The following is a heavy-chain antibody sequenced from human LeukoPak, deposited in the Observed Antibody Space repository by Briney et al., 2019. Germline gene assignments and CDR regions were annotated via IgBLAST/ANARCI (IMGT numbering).Heavy chain of an antibody. CDR1: GGSISSYY. V-gene: IGHV4-59*01. Sequence: SETLSLTCTVSGGSISSYYWSLIRQPPGKGLEWIGYIYYSGSTNYNPSLKSRVTISVDTSKNQFSLKLSSVTAADTAVYYCAGGAYDFWSGSKNWFDPWGQGTLVTVSS. J-gene: IGHJ5*02. CDR3: AGGAYDFWSGSKNWFDP. D-gene: IGHD3-3*01. CDR2: IYYSGST.